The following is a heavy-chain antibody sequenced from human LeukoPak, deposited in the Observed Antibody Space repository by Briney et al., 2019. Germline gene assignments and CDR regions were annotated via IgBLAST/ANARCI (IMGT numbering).Heavy chain of an antibody. CDR2: FSGSGGST. Sequence: GGSLRLSCAASGFTFSSYAMSWVRQAPGKGLEWVSTFSGSGGSTYYADSVKGRFTISRDNSKNTPYLQMNSLRAEDTAVYYCAKGRYSGNYHIDYWGQGTLVTVSS. CDR3: AKGRYSGNYHIDY. D-gene: IGHD1-26*01. CDR1: GFTFSSYA. V-gene: IGHV3-23*01. J-gene: IGHJ4*02.